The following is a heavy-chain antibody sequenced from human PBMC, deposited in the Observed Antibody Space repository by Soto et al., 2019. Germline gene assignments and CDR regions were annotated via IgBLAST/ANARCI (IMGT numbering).Heavy chain of an antibody. CDR3: VRELGLAY. Sequence: GGSMRLSCAASGFTLSNYWMTWVRQAPGKGLEWVANINKDGSQKNYVDSVKGRFTIARDNGQNSLSLQINSLRVEDTAVYYCVRELGLAYWGQGALVTVSS. CDR2: INKDGSQK. CDR1: GFTLSNYW. V-gene: IGHV3-7*03. D-gene: IGHD7-27*01. J-gene: IGHJ4*02.